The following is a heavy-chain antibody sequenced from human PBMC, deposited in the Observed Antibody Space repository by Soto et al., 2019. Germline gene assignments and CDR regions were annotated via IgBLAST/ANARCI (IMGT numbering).Heavy chain of an antibody. CDR1: GFTFSNSD. D-gene: IGHD3-10*01. V-gene: IGHV3-35*01. CDR2: VSWNGSRT. J-gene: IGHJ6*02. Sequence: GGSLRLSCAASGFTFSNSDMNWVRQAPGKGLEWVSGVSWNGSRTHYADSVKGRFIISRDNSRNFLYQQMNSLRPEDMAVYYCVSEEKLXWFGELIPYYYYYGMDVWGQGTTVTVSS. CDR3: VSEEKLXWFGELIPYYYYYGMDV.